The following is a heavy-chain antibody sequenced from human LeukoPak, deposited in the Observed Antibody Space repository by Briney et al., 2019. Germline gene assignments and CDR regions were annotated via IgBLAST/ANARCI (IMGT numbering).Heavy chain of an antibody. CDR1: GFTFTDYY. D-gene: IGHD6-19*01. CDR2: ISPSGTVI. Sequence: GGSLRLSCSASGFTFTDYYMSWIRQAPGKGLEWVSYISPSGTVIYYGDSVKGRFTISRDNAKKSLYLQMNSLRAEDTAVYYCAREERQWLVTYYYYGMDVWGQGTTVTVSS. J-gene: IGHJ6*02. CDR3: AREERQWLVTYYYYGMDV. V-gene: IGHV3-11*01.